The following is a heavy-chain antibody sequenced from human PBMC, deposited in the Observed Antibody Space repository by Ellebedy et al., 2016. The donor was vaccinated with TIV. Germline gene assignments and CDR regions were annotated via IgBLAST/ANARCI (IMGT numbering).Heavy chain of an antibody. Sequence: GGSLRLSXAASGFTFSSYSMNWVRQAPGKGLEWVSYISSSSSTIYYADSVKGRFTISRDNAKNSLYLQMNSLRAEDTAVYYCARVDLKLEHRAPEAYWGQGTLVTVSS. J-gene: IGHJ4*02. V-gene: IGHV3-48*01. CDR3: ARVDLKLEHRAPEAY. D-gene: IGHD1/OR15-1a*01. CDR1: GFTFSSYS. CDR2: ISSSSSTI.